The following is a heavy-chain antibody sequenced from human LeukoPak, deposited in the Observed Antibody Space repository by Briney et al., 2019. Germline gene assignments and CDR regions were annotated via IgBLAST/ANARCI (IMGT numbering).Heavy chain of an antibody. CDR1: GGSISSGGYY. V-gene: IGHV4-30-2*01. D-gene: IGHD1-7*01. CDR3: ARTPTTRFDF. Sequence: SETLSLTCTVSGGSISSGGYYWSWIRQPPGKGLEWIGYIYHSGSTYYNPSLKSRVTMSVDTSRNQFSLNLSSVTAADTAVYYCARTPTTRFDFWGQGTLVTVSS. J-gene: IGHJ4*02. CDR2: IYHSGST.